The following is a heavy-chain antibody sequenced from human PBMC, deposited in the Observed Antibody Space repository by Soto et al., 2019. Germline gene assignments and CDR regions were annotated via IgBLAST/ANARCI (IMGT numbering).Heavy chain of an antibody. J-gene: IGHJ5*02. Sequence: PSETLSLTCAVYGGSFSGYYWSWIRQPPGKGLEWIGEINHSGSTNYNPSLKSRVTISVDTSKNQFSLKLSSVTAADTAVYYCARGLGYCSGGSCYSLHSLWFDPWGQGTLVIVSS. CDR3: ARGLGYCSGGSCYSLHSLWFDP. V-gene: IGHV4-34*01. CDR1: GGSFSGYY. CDR2: INHSGST. D-gene: IGHD2-15*01.